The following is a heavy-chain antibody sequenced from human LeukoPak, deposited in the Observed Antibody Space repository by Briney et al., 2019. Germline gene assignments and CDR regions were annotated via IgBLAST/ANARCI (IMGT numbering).Heavy chain of an antibody. Sequence: SSVKVSCKSSGYIFTCYVISWVRQPPAQGLEGMGLISAYNGNTNYAQKLQDRVTMTTDTSTSTAYMELRSLRSDDTAVYYCARIPRGVVPATREFDPWGQGTLVTVSS. V-gene: IGHV1-18*04. CDR3: ARIPRGVVPATREFDP. CDR1: GYIFTCYV. J-gene: IGHJ5*02. D-gene: IGHD2-2*01. CDR2: ISAYNGNT.